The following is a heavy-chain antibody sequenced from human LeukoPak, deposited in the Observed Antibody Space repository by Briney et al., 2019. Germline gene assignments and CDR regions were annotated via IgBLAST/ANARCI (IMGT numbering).Heavy chain of an antibody. J-gene: IGHJ4*02. D-gene: IGHD2-21*01. CDR1: GFTFSSYW. V-gene: IGHV3-74*01. Sequence: PGVSLRLSCAASGFTFSSYWMHWVRQAPGKGLVWVARINSDGRSTSNAVSVTGRFTMSRDNAKNTLYLQMNSLRAEDTAMYYCVRDVWGDRDSYFDYWGQGTLVTVSS. CDR3: VRDVWGDRDSYFDY. CDR2: INSDGRST.